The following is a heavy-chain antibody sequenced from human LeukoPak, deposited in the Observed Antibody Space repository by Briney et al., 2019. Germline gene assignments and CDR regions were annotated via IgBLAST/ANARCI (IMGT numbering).Heavy chain of an antibody. CDR2: GYYSGST. J-gene: IGHJ4*02. V-gene: IGHV4-61*01. CDR3: ARVSGNSVY. Sequence: SETLSLTCTVSVGSVSSGSYYWSWIRQSPGKGLEWIGYGYYSGSTSYNPSLKSRVIISVDTSKNQFSLKLSSVTAADTAVYYCARVSGNSVYWGQGTLVTVSS. D-gene: IGHD4-23*01. CDR1: VGSVSSGSYY.